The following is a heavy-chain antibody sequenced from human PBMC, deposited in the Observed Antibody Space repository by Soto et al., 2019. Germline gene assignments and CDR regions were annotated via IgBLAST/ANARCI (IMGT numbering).Heavy chain of an antibody. CDR2: MNPNSGNT. D-gene: IGHD3-3*01. CDR1: GYTFTIYD. CDR3: ARGYDFWSGSIYGY. V-gene: IGHV1-8*01. Sequence: GASVKVPCKSSGYTFTIYDINWVRQSTGQGLEWMGWMNPNSGNTGYAQKFQGRVTMTRNTSISTAYMELSSLRSEDTALYYCARGYDFWSGSIYGYWGQGTLVTVSS. J-gene: IGHJ4*02.